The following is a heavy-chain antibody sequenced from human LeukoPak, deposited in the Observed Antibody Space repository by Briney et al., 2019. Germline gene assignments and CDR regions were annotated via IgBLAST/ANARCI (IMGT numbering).Heavy chain of an antibody. J-gene: IGHJ1*01. D-gene: IGHD3-22*01. CDR3: ASYSSLNRREFQY. CDR1: GFTFSNYW. V-gene: IGHV3-7*01. Sequence: GGSLRLSCEGAGFTFSNYWMGWVRQAPGKGLQWVANIKTDGSEKYYVDSVKGRFTISRDNAKNSLYLQMNSLRAEDTAVYYCASYSSLNRREFQYWGQGTLLTVSS. CDR2: IKTDGSEK.